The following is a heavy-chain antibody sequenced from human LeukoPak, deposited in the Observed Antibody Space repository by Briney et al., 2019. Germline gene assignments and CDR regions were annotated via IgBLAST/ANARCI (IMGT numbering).Heavy chain of an antibody. D-gene: IGHD3-10*01. CDR3: ARHAITMVRGVTQNWFDP. CDR1: GGSISSYY. CDR2: IYYSGST. Sequence: PSETLSLTCSVSGGSISSYYCAWIRQPPGKGLEWIGSIYYSGSTYYNPSLKSRVTISVDTSKNQFSLKLSSVTAADTAVYYCARHAITMVRGVTQNWFDPWGQGTLVTVSS. V-gene: IGHV4-39*01. J-gene: IGHJ5*02.